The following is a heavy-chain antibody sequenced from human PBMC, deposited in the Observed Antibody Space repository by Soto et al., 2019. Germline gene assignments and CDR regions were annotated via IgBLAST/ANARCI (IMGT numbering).Heavy chain of an antibody. V-gene: IGHV3-21*01. J-gene: IGHJ6*02. CDR3: ARERTPPPCGMDV. Sequence: PGGSLRLSCAASGFTFSSYGMNWVRQAPGKGLEWVSSISSSSSYIYYADSVKGRFTISRDNAKNSLYLQMNSPRAEDTAVYYWARERTPPPCGMDVWGQGTTVTVSS. CDR2: ISSSSSYI. CDR1: GFTFSSYG.